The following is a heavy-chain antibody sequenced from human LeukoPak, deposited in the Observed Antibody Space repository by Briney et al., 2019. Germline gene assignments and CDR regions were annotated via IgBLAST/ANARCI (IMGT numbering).Heavy chain of an antibody. CDR2: IIPIFGTA. CDR3: ARAYSCGYGYYYYMDA. J-gene: IGHJ6*03. Sequence: SVKVSCKASGGTFSSYAISWVRQAPGQGLEWMGGIIPIFGTANYAQKFQGRVTITTDESTSTAYMELSSLRSEDTAVYYCARAYSCGYGYYYYMDAWGKGTTVTVSS. D-gene: IGHD5-18*01. CDR1: GGTFSSYA. V-gene: IGHV1-69*05.